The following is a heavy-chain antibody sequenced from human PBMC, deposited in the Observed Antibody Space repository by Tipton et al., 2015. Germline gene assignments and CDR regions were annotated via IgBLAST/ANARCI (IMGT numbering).Heavy chain of an antibody. V-gene: IGHV3-64D*08. CDR3: VKAKGRWLLQPFDI. D-gene: IGHD3-9*01. J-gene: IGHJ3*02. CDR1: GFTFSHYG. Sequence: QLVQSGGGLVQPGGSLRLSCSASGFTFSHYGMHWVRQAPGKRLEFVSAISFSGISTYYADSVKDRFTISRDNSKNTLYVQMSSLRAEDTAVYYCVKAKGRWLLQPFDIWGQGTMVTVSS. CDR2: ISFSGIST.